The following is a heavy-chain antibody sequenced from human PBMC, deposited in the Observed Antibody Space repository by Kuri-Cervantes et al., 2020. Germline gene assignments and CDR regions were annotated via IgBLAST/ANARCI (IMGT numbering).Heavy chain of an antibody. CDR3: ATMTYHYDSSGYSLSDY. Sequence: SQTLSLLCAISGHLDPLDNNAWSWITQTPSRGLEWLGRTYYRAKWYNDYATSVKSRVTITPDTSKNQFSLQLNSVNPEDTAVYYCATMTYHYDSSGYSLSDYWGQGTLVTVSS. CDR1: GHLDPLDNNA. V-gene: IGHV6-1*01. CDR2: TYYRAKWYN. D-gene: IGHD3-22*01. J-gene: IGHJ4*02.